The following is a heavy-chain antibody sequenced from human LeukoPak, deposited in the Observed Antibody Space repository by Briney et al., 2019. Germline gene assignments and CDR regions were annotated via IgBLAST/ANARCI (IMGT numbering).Heavy chain of an antibody. J-gene: IGHJ4*02. CDR2: IYYSGST. CDR3: ARLTTGDAYYFDY. CDR1: GGSISSSSYY. D-gene: IGHD1-1*01. V-gene: IGHV4-39*01. Sequence: PSETLSLTCTVSGGSISSSSYYWGWIRQPPGKGLEWIGSIYYSGSTYYNPSLKSRVTISVDTSKNQFSLKLSSVTAADTAVYYCARLTTGDAYYFDYWGQGTLVTVSS.